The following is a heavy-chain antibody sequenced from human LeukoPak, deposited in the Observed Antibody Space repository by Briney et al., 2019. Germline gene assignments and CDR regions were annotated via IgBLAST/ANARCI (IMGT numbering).Heavy chain of an antibody. D-gene: IGHD3-22*01. CDR1: GGSISSYY. CDR3: ARTSYYGSRGYYDF. CDR2: IYYSGST. V-gene: IGHV4-59*01. Sequence: KPSETLSLTCTVSGGSISSYYWSWIRQPPGKGLEWIGYIYYSGSTNYNPSLKSRVTISVDTSKNQFSLNLSSVTAADTAVYYCARTSYYGSRGYYDFWGQGTLVTVSS. J-gene: IGHJ4*02.